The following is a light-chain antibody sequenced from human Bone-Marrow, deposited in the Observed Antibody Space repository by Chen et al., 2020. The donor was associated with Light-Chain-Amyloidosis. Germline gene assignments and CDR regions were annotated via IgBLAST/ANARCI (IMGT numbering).Light chain of an antibody. V-gene: IGKV3-15*01. CDR2: GAS. CDR3: QQYDYWPPLT. Sequence: VMTQSPATLSVSPGERVTLSCRVSQSVGSNLAWYQQRPGQAPRLLIYGASTRATGIPARFSGGGSGTEFTLTISSLQSEDFAVYYCQQYDYWPPLTFGAGTKVEMK. CDR1: QSVGSN. J-gene: IGKJ4*01.